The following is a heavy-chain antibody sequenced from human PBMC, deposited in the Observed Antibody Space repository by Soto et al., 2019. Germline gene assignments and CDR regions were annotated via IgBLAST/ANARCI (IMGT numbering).Heavy chain of an antibody. CDR1: GYTFTSYD. CDR2: VNPNSGNT. Sequence: QVQLVQSGAEVKRPGASVKVSCKASGYTFTSYDFNWVRQAPGQGLEWMGWVNPNSGNTDYAQKFQGRVTMTRNTSIRTAYMELSSLRSEDTAVYYCAGASYLDPAFDIWGQGTMVTVSS. J-gene: IGHJ3*02. D-gene: IGHD2-2*03. V-gene: IGHV1-8*01. CDR3: AGASYLDPAFDI.